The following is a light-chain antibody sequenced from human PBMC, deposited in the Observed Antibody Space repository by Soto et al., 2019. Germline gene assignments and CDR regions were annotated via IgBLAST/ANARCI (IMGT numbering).Light chain of an antibody. CDR3: QQYNNWPPRT. CDR2: GAS. J-gene: IGKJ1*01. Sequence: EIVMTQSPATLSVSPGERATLSCRASQSVRSNLAWYQQKPGQAPSLLIYGASTRATGIPARFSGSGSGTEFTLTISSLQSEDFAVYYCQQYNNWPPRTFGQGTKVEIK. V-gene: IGKV3-15*01. CDR1: QSVRSN.